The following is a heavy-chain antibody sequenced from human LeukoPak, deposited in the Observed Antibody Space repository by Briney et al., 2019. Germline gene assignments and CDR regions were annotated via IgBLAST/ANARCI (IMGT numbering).Heavy chain of an antibody. V-gene: IGHV4-39*07. CDR1: GGSISSSSYY. CDR2: IYYSGSA. Sequence: SETLSLTCTVSGGSISSSSYYWGWIRQPPGKGLEWIGSIYYSGSAYYNPSLKSRVSISVDTSKNQFSLKLSSVTAADTAVYYCARYSYSSPWIFWGQGTLVTVSS. J-gene: IGHJ4*02. CDR3: ARYSYSSPWIF. D-gene: IGHD6-13*01.